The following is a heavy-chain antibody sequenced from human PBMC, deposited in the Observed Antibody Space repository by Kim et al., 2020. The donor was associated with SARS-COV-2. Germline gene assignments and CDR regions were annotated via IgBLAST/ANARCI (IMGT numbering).Heavy chain of an antibody. CDR3: TTDLVLVGAP. J-gene: IGHJ5*02. CDR2: TT. Sequence: TTDYAAPVKGRFTISRDDSKNTLYLQMNSLKTEDTAVYYCTTDLVLVGAPWGQGTLVTVSS. D-gene: IGHD1-26*01. V-gene: IGHV3-15*01.